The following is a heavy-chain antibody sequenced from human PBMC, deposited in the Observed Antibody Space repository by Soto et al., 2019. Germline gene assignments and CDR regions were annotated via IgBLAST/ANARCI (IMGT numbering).Heavy chain of an antibody. D-gene: IGHD5-12*01. Sequence: ASVKVSCKASRYTFTDYYVHWVRQSPGQGLEWMGWINANSGATKYPQKFQGRVIMTRDTSISTVYMELSRLTSDDTALYYCARAGLTTLELATIYGGQGTQVTVPQ. CDR2: INANSGAT. V-gene: IGHV1-2*02. CDR3: ARAGLTTLELATIY. J-gene: IGHJ4*02. CDR1: RYTFTDYY.